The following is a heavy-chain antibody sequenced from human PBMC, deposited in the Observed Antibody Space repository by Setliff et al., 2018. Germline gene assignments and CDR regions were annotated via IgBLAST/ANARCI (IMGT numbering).Heavy chain of an antibody. Sequence: GASVKVSCKASRGTFSSYGITWVRQAPGQGLEWMGGTIPIFGTTDYAQKFQGRVTITTDESTSTAYMEMSSLRSEDTAVYYCARERGDIVSTTSYYYYMDVWGKGTTVTVSS. J-gene: IGHJ6*03. V-gene: IGHV1-69*05. D-gene: IGHD5-12*01. CDR1: RGTFSSYG. CDR3: ARERGDIVSTTSYYYYMDV. CDR2: TIPIFGTT.